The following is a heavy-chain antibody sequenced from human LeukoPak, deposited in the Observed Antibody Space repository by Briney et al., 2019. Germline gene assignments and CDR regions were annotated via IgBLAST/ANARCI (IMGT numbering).Heavy chain of an antibody. CDR2: INPNSGGT. D-gene: IGHD3-10*01. CDR3: ARDSIADYYGSGSYYNTNWFDP. J-gene: IGHJ5*02. Sequence: ASVKVSCKASGYTFTSYGISWVRQAPGQGLEWMGWINPNSGGTNYAQKFQGRVTMTRDTSISTAYMELSRLRSDDTAVYYCARDSIADYYGSGSYYNTNWFDPWGQGTLVTVSS. CDR1: GYTFTSYG. V-gene: IGHV1-2*02.